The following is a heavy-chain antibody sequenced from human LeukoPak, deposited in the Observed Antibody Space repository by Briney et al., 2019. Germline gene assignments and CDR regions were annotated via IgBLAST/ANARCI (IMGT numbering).Heavy chain of an antibody. CDR1: GFIFSSYS. J-gene: IGHJ6*03. Sequence: GGSLRLSCTASGFIFSSYSMNWVRQAPGKGLEWVSYISSSGTTIYYADSVKGRFTVSRDNAKNSLFLQMNSLRAEDTAVYYCARAYSANTVVVPAAMSYYYYYYMDVWGKGTTVTVSS. V-gene: IGHV3-48*01. CDR2: ISSSGTTI. D-gene: IGHD2-2*01. CDR3: ARAYSANTVVVPAAMSYYYYYYMDV.